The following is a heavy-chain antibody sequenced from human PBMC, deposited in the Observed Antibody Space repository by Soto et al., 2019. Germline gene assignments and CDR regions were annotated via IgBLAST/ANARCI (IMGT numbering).Heavy chain of an antibody. CDR2: VSYSVST. V-gene: IGHV4-39*01. CDR3: VRHGDIVIAPATMPYNIDY. CDR1: GDSISNSDYH. J-gene: IGHJ4*02. Sequence: QLQLQESGPGLLRPSETLSLTCTVSGDSISNSDYHWGWIRQPPGKGLEWIGTVSYSVSTYYNPALKSGVLMPADTSKNQLSLRLSSVPAAAPAVSYCVRHGDIVIAPATMPYNIDYWGQGTLVTVSS. D-gene: IGHD2-2*01.